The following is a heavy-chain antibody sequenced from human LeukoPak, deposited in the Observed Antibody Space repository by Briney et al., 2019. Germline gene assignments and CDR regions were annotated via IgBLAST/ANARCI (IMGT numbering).Heavy chain of an antibody. V-gene: IGHV3-23*01. CDR3: AKDFGDGYSF. CDR2: ISGSGGST. Sequence: PGGSLRLSCAASGFTFSSYTMSWVRQAPGKGLEWVSAISGSGGSTYYADSVKRRFTISRDNSKNTLYLQMNSLRAEDTAVYYCAKDFGDGYSFWGQGTLVTVSS. CDR1: GFTFSSYT. D-gene: IGHD5-24*01. J-gene: IGHJ4*02.